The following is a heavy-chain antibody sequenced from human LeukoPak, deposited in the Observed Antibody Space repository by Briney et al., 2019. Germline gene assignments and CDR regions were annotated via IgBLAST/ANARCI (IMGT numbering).Heavy chain of an antibody. CDR1: GFTFSSYG. CDR2: IRYDGSNK. J-gene: IGHJ3*02. V-gene: IGHV3-30*02. CDR3: AKVKAYSSGWDDAFDI. D-gene: IGHD6-19*01. Sequence: PGGSLRLSCAASGFTFSSYGMHWVRQAPGKGLEWVAFIRYDGSNKYYADSVKGRFTISRDNSKNTLYLQMNSLRAEDTAVYYCAKVKAYSSGWDDAFDIWGQGTMVTVSS.